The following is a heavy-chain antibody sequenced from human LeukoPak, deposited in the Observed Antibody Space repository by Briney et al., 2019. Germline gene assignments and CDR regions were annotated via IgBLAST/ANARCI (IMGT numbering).Heavy chain of an antibody. J-gene: IGHJ6*02. CDR2: INHSGST. V-gene: IGHV4-34*01. CDR1: GGSFSGYY. CDR3: ARIAAAGLVYGMDV. D-gene: IGHD6-13*01. Sequence: KTSETLSLTCAVYGGSFSGYYWSWIRQPPGKGLEWIGEINHSGSTNYNPSLKSRVTISVDTSKNQFSLKLSSVTAADTAVYYCARIAAAGLVYGMDVWGQGTTVTVSS.